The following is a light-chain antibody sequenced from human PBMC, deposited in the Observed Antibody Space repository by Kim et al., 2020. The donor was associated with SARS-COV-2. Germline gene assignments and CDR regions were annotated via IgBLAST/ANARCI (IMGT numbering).Light chain of an antibody. CDR1: SSNVGNCKY. V-gene: IGLV2-14*01. CDR2: GVS. J-gene: IGLJ3*02. CDR3: TSCTTSNTWV. Sequence: QSITLSCTGTSSNVGNCKYFSLYQQHPGKAPKLSICGVSERPSGVPNRFSGSKSDNTASLTISGLQAEDEADYYCTSCTTSNTWVFGGGTQLTVL.